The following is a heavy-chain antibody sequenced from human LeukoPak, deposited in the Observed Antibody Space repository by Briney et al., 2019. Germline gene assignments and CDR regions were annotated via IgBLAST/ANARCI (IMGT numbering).Heavy chain of an antibody. CDR1: GFTFSSYG. J-gene: IGHJ4*02. D-gene: IGHD2-8*01. V-gene: IGHV3-33*01. CDR2: IWYDGSNK. Sequence: GRSLRLSCAASGFTFSSYGMHWVRQAPGKGLEWVAVIWYDGSNKYYADSVKGRFTISRDNSKNTLYLQMNSLRAEDTAVYYCARWDRYCTNGVCSGIDYWGQGTLVTVSS. CDR3: ARWDRYCTNGVCSGIDY.